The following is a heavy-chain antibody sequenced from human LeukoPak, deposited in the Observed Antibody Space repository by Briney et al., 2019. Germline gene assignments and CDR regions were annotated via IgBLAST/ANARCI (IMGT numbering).Heavy chain of an antibody. J-gene: IGHJ4*02. CDR3: ARLVLSDTRLIAARYFDY. Sequence: GGSLRLSCAASGFTFSSYSMNWVRQAPGKGLEWVSSISSSSSYIYYADSVKGRFTISRDNAKNSLYLQMNSLRAEDTAVYYCARLVLSDTRLIAARYFDYWGQGTLVTVSS. V-gene: IGHV3-21*01. CDR1: GFTFSSYS. CDR2: ISSSSSYI. D-gene: IGHD6-6*01.